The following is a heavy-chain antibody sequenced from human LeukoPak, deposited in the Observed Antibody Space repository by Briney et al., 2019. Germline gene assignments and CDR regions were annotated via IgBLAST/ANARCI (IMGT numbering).Heavy chain of an antibody. J-gene: IGHJ4*02. CDR1: TASINSYY. V-gene: IGHV4-4*07. CDR2: IYTTGMT. CDR3: VRHGYTASHFFLDY. D-gene: IGHD5-18*01. Sequence: SETLSLTCTVSTASINSYYWGWVRRPAGRGLEWIGRIYTTGMTQYDPSLQSRVTMSVDTSQKQSSLNLRSVTAADTAIYFCVRHGYTASHFFLDYWSQGALVTVSS.